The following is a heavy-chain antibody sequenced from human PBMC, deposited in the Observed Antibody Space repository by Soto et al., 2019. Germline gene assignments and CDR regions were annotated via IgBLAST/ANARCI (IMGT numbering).Heavy chain of an antibody. CDR2: ISAYNGNT. D-gene: IGHD6-6*01. CDR1: RYTFTSDG. CDR3: ARRPPIAARLVDY. J-gene: IGHJ4*02. Sequence: AEVTCKASRYTFTSDGISWVRPAPGQGLEWMGWISAYNGNTNYAQKLQGRVTMTTDTSTSTAYMELRSLRSDDTAVYYCARRPPIAARLVDYWGQGTLVTVSS. V-gene: IGHV1-18*04.